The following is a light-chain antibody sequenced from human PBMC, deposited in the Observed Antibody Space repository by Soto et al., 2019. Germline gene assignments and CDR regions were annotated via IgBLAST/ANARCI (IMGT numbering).Light chain of an antibody. V-gene: IGLV2-23*01. J-gene: IGLJ3*02. CDR2: EAS. CDR3: RSYGGSSGWV. CDR1: SSDVGSYNL. Sequence: QSALTQPASVSGSPGQSITISCSGTSSDVGSYNLVSWYQHHPGKAPKVMIYEASKRPSGVSNRFSGSKSGNTASLTISGLQPDDEGDYYCRSYGGSSGWVFGGGTKVTVL.